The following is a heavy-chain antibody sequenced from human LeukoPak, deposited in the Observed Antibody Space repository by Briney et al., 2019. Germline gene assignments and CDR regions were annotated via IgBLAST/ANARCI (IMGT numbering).Heavy chain of an antibody. CDR2: TNPSGGST. CDR1: GYTFTSYY. V-gene: IGHV1-46*01. CDR3: ARDAGDTNFDY. D-gene: IGHD3-16*01. Sequence: ASVKVSCKASGYTFTSYYMHWVRQAPGQGLEWMGITNPSGGSTSYAQKFQGRVTMTRDTSTSTVYMELSSLRSEDTAVYYCARDAGDTNFDYWGQGTLVTVSS. J-gene: IGHJ4*02.